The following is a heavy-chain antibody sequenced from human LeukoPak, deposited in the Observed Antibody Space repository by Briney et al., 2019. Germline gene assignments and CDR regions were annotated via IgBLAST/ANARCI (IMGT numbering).Heavy chain of an antibody. D-gene: IGHD2-15*01. Sequence: GGSLRLCCAASGFTFSSYSMNWVRQAPGKGLEWVSSISSSSSYIYYADSVKGRFTISRDNAKNSLHLQMDSLAAEDTAVYYCARDSTYSSGSRFYDRFDYWGQGTLVTVSS. CDR3: ARDSTYSSGSRFYDRFDY. CDR2: ISSSSSYI. V-gene: IGHV3-21*04. J-gene: IGHJ4*02. CDR1: GFTFSSYS.